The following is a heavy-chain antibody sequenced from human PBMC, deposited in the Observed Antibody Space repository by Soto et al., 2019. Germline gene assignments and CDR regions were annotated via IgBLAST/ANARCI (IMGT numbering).Heavy chain of an antibody. CDR3: AKDLYSYGPELYYFDY. CDR2: ISGSGGST. D-gene: IGHD5-18*01. V-gene: IGHV3-23*01. CDR1: GFTFSSYA. Sequence: PGGSLRLSCAASGFTFSSYAMSWVRQAPGKGLEWVSAISGSGGSTYYADSVKGRFTISRDNSKNTLYLQMNSLRAEDTAVYYCAKDLYSYGPELYYFDYWGQGTLVTVSS. J-gene: IGHJ4*02.